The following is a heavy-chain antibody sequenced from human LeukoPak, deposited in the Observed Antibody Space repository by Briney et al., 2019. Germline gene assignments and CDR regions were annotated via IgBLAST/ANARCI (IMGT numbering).Heavy chain of an antibody. Sequence: SETLSLTCTVAGGSISSYYWSWIRQPPGKGLEWIGYIYYSGSTNYNPSLKSRVTISVDTSKNQFSLKLSSVTAADTAVYYCARSNGSSGYYHRGFDYWGQGTLVTVSS. V-gene: IGHV4-59*01. CDR3: ARSNGSSGYYHRGFDY. J-gene: IGHJ4*02. CDR1: GGSISSYY. CDR2: IYYSGST. D-gene: IGHD3-22*01.